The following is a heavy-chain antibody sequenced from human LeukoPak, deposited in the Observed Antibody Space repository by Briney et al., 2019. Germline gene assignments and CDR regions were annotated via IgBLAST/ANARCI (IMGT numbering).Heavy chain of an antibody. D-gene: IGHD3-22*01. CDR3: SRSAYYDGSGNYYDY. CDR2: ISDGGSTT. V-gene: IGHV3-74*01. CDR1: GFTFSSYW. J-gene: IGHJ4*02. Sequence: GGSLRLSCAASGFTFSSYWMHWVRQAPGKGLVWVSRISDGGSTTTYADSVKGRFTISRDNAKNTVYLQMNGLRAEDTAVYYCSRSAYYDGSGNYYDYWGQGTLVTVSS.